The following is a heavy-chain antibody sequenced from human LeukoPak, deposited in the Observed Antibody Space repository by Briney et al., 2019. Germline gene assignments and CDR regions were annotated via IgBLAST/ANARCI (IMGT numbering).Heavy chain of an antibody. Sequence: PGGSLRLSCVGSGFTFSTYEMNWVRQAPGKGLEWVSSISSSSSYIYYADSVKGRFTISRDNAKNSLYLQMNSLRAEDTAVYYCARTAATMITFGGVIVTDAFDIWGQGTMVTVSS. CDR2: ISSSSSYI. J-gene: IGHJ3*02. D-gene: IGHD3-16*02. CDR3: ARTAATMITFGGVIVTDAFDI. CDR1: GFTFSTYE. V-gene: IGHV3-21*01.